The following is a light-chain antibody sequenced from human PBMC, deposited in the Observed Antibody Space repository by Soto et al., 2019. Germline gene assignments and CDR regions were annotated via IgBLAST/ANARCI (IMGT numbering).Light chain of an antibody. CDR2: EVS. Sequence: QSALTQPASVSGSPGQSITISCTGTSSDVGGYNYVSRYQQHPGKAPKLMIYEVSNRPSGVSNRFSGSKSGNTASLTISGLQAEDEADYYCSSYTSSSTLGVFGGGTQLTVL. CDR1: SSDVGGYNY. V-gene: IGLV2-14*01. CDR3: SSYTSSSTLGV. J-gene: IGLJ2*01.